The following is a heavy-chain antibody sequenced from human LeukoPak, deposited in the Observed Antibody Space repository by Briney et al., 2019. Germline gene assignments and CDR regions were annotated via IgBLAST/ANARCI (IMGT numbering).Heavy chain of an antibody. D-gene: IGHD1-26*01. CDR2: IYYSGST. J-gene: IGHJ4*02. CDR1: GVSISSGDYY. Sequence: SETLSLTCTVSGVSISSGDYYWSWIRQPPGKGLEWIGYIYYSGSTYYNPSLKSRVTISVDTSKNQFSLKLSSVTAADTAVYYCAREVGVGATDFDYWGQGTLVTVSS. V-gene: IGHV4-30-4*01. CDR3: AREVGVGATDFDY.